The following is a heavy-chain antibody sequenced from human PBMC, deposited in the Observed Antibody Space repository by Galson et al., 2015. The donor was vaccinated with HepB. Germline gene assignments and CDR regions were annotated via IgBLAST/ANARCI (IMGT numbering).Heavy chain of an antibody. CDR1: GGSISSYY. CDR2: IYYSGST. CDR3: ARLGDPVVTAFAFDI. D-gene: IGHD4-23*01. V-gene: IGHV4-59*08. Sequence: TLSLTCPVSGGSISSYYWSWIRQPPGKGLEWIGYIYYSGSTNYNPSLKSRVTISVDTSKNQFSLKLSSVTAADTAVYYCARLGDPVVTAFAFDIWGQGTMVTVSS. J-gene: IGHJ3*02.